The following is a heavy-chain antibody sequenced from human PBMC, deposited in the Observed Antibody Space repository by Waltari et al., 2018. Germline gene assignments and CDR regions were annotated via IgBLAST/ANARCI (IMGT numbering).Heavy chain of an antibody. CDR1: GYTFTGYY. CDR3: ARGIDPFYSSSWTADY. V-gene: IGHV1-2*02. D-gene: IGHD6-13*01. J-gene: IGHJ4*02. Sequence: QVQLVQSGAEVKKPGASVKVSCKASGYTFTGYYMHWLRPAPGQGLEWMGWINPNSGGTNYAQKFQGRVTMTRDTSISTAYMELSRLRSDDTAVYYCARGIDPFYSSSWTADYWGQGTLVTVSS. CDR2: INPNSGGT.